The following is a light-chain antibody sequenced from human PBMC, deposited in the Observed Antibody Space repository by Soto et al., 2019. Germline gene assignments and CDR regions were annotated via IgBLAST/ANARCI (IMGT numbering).Light chain of an antibody. V-gene: IGKV3-15*01. CDR1: ESVHRN. CDR3: QHYSNWPPT. Sequence: EMVMTQSPATLSVCQGERVTLSCRASESVHRNLAWYQQKPGQGPSLLIYYASTRATGVPDRFTGSGSGTEFTLTISSLQSEDFGVYHCQHYSNWPPTFGPGTKVEIK. J-gene: IGKJ3*01. CDR2: YAS.